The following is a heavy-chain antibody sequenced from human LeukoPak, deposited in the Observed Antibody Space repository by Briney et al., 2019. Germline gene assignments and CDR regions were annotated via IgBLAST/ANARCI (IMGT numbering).Heavy chain of an antibody. V-gene: IGHV3-7*01. Sequence: GGSLRLSCAASGFTFSSYWMSWVRQAPGKGLEWVANIKQDGSEKYYVDSVKGRFTISRDNAKNSLYLQMNSLRAEDTAVYYCAREPGEDFYYFDYWGQGTLVTVSS. D-gene: IGHD4-17*01. CDR2: IKQDGSEK. CDR3: AREPGEDFYYFDY. J-gene: IGHJ4*02. CDR1: GFTFSSYW.